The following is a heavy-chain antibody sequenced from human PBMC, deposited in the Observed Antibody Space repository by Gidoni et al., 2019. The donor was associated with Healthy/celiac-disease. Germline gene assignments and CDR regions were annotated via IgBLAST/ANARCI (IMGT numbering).Heavy chain of an antibody. J-gene: IGHJ4*02. CDR3: ARAILGGLGHTGYFDY. V-gene: IGHV4-39*07. CDR1: GGSISSSSYY. Sequence: QLQLQESVPGLVKPSETLSLTCTFSGGSISSSSYYWGWIRQPPGKGLEWIGSIYYSGSTYYNPSLKSRVTISVDTSKNQFSLKLSSVTAADTAVYYCARAILGGLGHTGYFDYWGQGTLVTVSS. D-gene: IGHD5-18*01. CDR2: IYYSGST.